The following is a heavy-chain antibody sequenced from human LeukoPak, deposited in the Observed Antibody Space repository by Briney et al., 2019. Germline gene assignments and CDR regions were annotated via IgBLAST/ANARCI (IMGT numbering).Heavy chain of an antibody. CDR2: ISYDGSNK. Sequence: GGSLRLSCAASGFTFSSYAMHWVRQAPGKGLEWVAVISYDGSNKYYADSVKGRFTISRDNSKNTLYLQMNSLRAEDTAVYYCARRHYDILTGYHGFDYWGQGTLVTVSS. V-gene: IGHV3-30-3*01. CDR3: ARRHYDILTGYHGFDY. J-gene: IGHJ4*02. CDR1: GFTFSSYA. D-gene: IGHD3-9*01.